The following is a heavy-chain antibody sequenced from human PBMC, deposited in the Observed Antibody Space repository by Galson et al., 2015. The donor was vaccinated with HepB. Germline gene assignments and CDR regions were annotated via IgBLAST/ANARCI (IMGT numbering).Heavy chain of an antibody. D-gene: IGHD3-10*01. J-gene: IGHJ4*02. V-gene: IGHV3-48*02. CDR3: ARDPYGAGNY. CDR1: AFSFGSYG. Sequence: SLRLSCAASAFSFGSYGMNWFRQAPGKGPEWISYIGPSGSDRKYADSVKGRFTISRDNAKNSLYLEMNSLSDEDTAVYYCARDPYGAGNYWGQGPLVTVSS. CDR2: IGPSGSDR.